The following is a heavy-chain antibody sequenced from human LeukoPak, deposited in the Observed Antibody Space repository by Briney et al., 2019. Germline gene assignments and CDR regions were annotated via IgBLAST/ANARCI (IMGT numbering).Heavy chain of an antibody. D-gene: IGHD3-22*01. CDR3: ARDAGYDSSGSLDY. CDR1: GFTFSSYA. J-gene: IGHJ4*02. V-gene: IGHV3-30-3*01. CDR2: ISYDGSNK. Sequence: GGSLRLSCAASGFTFSSYAMHWVRQAPGKGLEWVAVISYDGSNKYYADSVKGRFTISRDNSKNTLYLQMNSLRAEDTAVYYCARDAGYDSSGSLDYWGQGTLVTVSS.